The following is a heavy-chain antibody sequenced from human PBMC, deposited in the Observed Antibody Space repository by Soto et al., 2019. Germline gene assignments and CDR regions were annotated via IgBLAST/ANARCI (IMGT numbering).Heavy chain of an antibody. Sequence: EASVKVSCKASGYTFTSYYMHWARQAPGQGHERMGIINPSGGSTSYAQKFQGRVTMTRDTSTSTVYMELSSLRSEDTAGYYCARDTSLDYWGQGTLVTVSS. D-gene: IGHD3-3*01. J-gene: IGHJ4*02. CDR3: ARDTSLDY. CDR1: GYTFTSYY. CDR2: INPSGGST. V-gene: IGHV1-46*03.